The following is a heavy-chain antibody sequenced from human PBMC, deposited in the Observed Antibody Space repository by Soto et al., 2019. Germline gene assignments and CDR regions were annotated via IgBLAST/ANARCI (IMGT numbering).Heavy chain of an antibody. J-gene: IGHJ4*02. CDR2: IKPDGSET. V-gene: IGHV3-7*04. CDR1: GFTFTNYW. CDR3: ARTPTFDYIYGNDY. D-gene: IGHD3-9*01. Sequence: PGGSLRLSCAASGFTFTNYWMTWVRQAPGKGLEWVANIKPDGSETHYVDSVKGRFTISRDNAKNSLCLQMNSLRAEDTAMYYSARTPTFDYIYGNDYWGQGTLVTVS.